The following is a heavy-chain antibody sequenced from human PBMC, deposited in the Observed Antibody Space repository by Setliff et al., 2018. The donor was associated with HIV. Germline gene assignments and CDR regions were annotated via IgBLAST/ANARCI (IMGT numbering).Heavy chain of an antibody. J-gene: IGHJ4*02. Sequence: SETLSLTCAVYGGSFSGFYWSWIRQAPGKGLEWIGEINHSGKTNYNPSLKSRITLSVDTSENQFSLKLGSVTAADTAVYYCARDMRHLAPLGYYFDYWGQGTLVTVSS. CDR3: ARDMRHLAPLGYYFDY. CDR2: INHSGKT. V-gene: IGHV4-34*01. D-gene: IGHD3-10*01. CDR1: GGSFSGFY.